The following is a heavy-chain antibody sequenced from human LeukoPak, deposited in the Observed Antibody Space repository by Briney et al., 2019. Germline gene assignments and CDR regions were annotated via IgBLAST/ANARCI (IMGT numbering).Heavy chain of an antibody. CDR2: ISGSGGST. D-gene: IGHD3-9*01. Sequence: GGSLRLSCAASGFTFSSYAMSWVRQAPGKGLEWVSAISGSGGSTYYADSVKGRFTISRDNAKNSLYLQMNSLRAEDTAVYYCAPVLTGYYRGGFDYWGQGTLVTVSS. CDR1: GFTFSSYA. CDR3: APVLTGYYRGGFDY. J-gene: IGHJ4*02. V-gene: IGHV3-23*01.